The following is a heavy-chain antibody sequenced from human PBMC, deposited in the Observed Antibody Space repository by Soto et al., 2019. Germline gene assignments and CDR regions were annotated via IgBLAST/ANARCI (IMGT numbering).Heavy chain of an antibody. J-gene: IGHJ4*02. CDR1: GFTFSIYA. V-gene: IGHV3-23*01. Sequence: EVQLLESGGGLVQPGESLRLSCAASGFTFSIYAMMWVRQSPGKGQEWVAGMTGSGGDIRYADPVKGRFTISKDNSKNTLYLQMNSLRAEDTAMYYCAKDAVYGDGLWLAANWGQGTLVTVSS. D-gene: IGHD2-21*02. CDR3: AKDAVYGDGLWLAAN. CDR2: MTGSGGDI.